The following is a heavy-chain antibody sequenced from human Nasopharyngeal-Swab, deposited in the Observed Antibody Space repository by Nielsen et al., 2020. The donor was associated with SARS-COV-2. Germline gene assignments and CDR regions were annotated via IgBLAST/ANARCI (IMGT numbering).Heavy chain of an antibody. Sequence: WIRQPPGKGLEWIGSIYYSGSTYYSPSLKSRVTISVDTSKNQFSLKLSSVTAADTAVYYCARGDAYGGNLYYGMDVWGQGTTVTVSS. CDR3: ARGDAYGGNLYYGMDV. CDR2: IYYSGST. V-gene: IGHV4-39*07. J-gene: IGHJ6*02. D-gene: IGHD4-23*01.